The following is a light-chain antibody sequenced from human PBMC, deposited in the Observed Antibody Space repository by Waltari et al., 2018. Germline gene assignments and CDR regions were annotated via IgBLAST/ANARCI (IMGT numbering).Light chain of an antibody. V-gene: IGKV3-11*01. CDR3: QQRINWPLT. CDR1: QSVRSF. Sequence: EIVLTQSPATLSLYPGERATLSCRASQSVRSFLAWYQQKPGQAPRLLIHDASNRATGIPVRFSGSGSGTDFTLTISSLEPEDFAVYYCQQRINWPLTFGGGTKVEIK. J-gene: IGKJ4*01. CDR2: DAS.